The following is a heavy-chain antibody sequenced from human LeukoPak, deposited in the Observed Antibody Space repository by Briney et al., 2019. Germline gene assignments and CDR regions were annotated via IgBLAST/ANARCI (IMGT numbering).Heavy chain of an antibody. CDR1: GYTFTGYY. J-gene: IGHJ3*02. CDR2: INPNSGGT. V-gene: IGHV1-2*02. Sequence: ASVKVSCKASGYTFTGYYMHWVRQAPGQGLEWMGWINPNSGGTNYAQKFQGRVTMTRDTSISTAYMELRRLRSDDTAVYYCARDEGGIVVVVAAKAFDIWGQGTMVTVSS. D-gene: IGHD2-15*01. CDR3: ARDEGGIVVVVAAKAFDI.